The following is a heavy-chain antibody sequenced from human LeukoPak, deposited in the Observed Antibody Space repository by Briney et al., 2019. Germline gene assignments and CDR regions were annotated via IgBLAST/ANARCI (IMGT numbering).Heavy chain of an antibody. CDR3: ARDKPQMITFGGVIVGDAFDI. J-gene: IGHJ3*02. CDR1: GYTFTSYG. CDR2: ISAYNGNT. D-gene: IGHD3-16*02. Sequence: ASVKVSCKASGYTFTSYGISWVRQAPGQGLEWMGWISAYNGNTNYAQKLQGRVTMTTDTSTSTAYMELRSLRSDDTAVYYCARDKPQMITFGGVIVGDAFDIWGQGTMVTVSS. V-gene: IGHV1-18*01.